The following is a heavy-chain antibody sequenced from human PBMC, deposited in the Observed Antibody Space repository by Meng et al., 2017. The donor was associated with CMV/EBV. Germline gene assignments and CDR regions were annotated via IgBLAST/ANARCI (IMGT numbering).Heavy chain of an antibody. Sequence: GESLKISCAASGFTFSSYGMHWVRQAPGKGLEWVAFIRYDGSNKYYADSVKGRFTISRDNSKNTLYLQMNSLRAEDTAVYYCAKGQEGNPYSSSLGGGGMDVWGQGTTVTVSS. CDR1: GFTFSSYG. J-gene: IGHJ6*02. V-gene: IGHV3-30*02. D-gene: IGHD6-13*01. CDR2: IRYDGSNK. CDR3: AKGQEGNPYSSSLGGGGMDV.